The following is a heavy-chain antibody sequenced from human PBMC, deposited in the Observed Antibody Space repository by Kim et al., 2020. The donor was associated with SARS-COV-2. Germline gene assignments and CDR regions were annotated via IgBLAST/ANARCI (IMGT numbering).Heavy chain of an antibody. J-gene: IGHJ4*02. CDR2: ISYDGSNK. CDR3: ARSYSSGWYGIYYFDY. Sequence: GGSLRLSCAASGFTFSSYAMHWVRQAPGKGLEWVAVISYDGSNKYYADSVKGRFTISRDNSKNTLYLQMNSLRAEDTAVYYCARSYSSGWYGIYYFDYWGQGTLVTVSS. CDR1: GFTFSSYA. V-gene: IGHV3-30*04. D-gene: IGHD6-19*01.